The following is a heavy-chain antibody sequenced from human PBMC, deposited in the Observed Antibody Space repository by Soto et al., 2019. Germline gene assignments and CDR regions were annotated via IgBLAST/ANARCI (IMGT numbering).Heavy chain of an antibody. CDR1: GGSISSSSYY. CDR2: IYYSGST. Sequence: PSETLSLTCTVSGGSISSSSYYWGWIRQPPGKGLEWIGSIYYSGSTYYNPSLKSRVTISVDTSKNQFSLKLSSVTAADTAVYYCARLGDDFWSGYIDYWGQGTLVTVSS. V-gene: IGHV4-39*01. D-gene: IGHD3-3*01. CDR3: ARLGDDFWSGYIDY. J-gene: IGHJ4*02.